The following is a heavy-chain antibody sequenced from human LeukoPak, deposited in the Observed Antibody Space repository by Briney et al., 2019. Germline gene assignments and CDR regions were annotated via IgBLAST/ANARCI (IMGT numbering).Heavy chain of an antibody. Sequence: ASVKVSCKASGYTFTSYDINWVRQATGQGLEWMGWMNPNSDNTGYAQKFQGRITMTRNTSISTAYMELSSLRSEDTAVYYCARTPRAEQQLVSDYWGQGTLVTVSS. V-gene: IGHV1-8*01. CDR3: ARTPRAEQQLVSDY. D-gene: IGHD6-13*01. CDR1: GYTFTSYD. J-gene: IGHJ4*02. CDR2: MNPNSDNT.